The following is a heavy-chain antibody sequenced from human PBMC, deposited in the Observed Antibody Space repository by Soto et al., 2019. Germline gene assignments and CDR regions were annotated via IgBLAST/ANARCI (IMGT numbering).Heavy chain of an antibody. Sequence: QVQLVQSGAEVKKPGSSVKVSCKASGGTFSSYTISWVRQAPGQGLEWMGRIIPILGIANYAQKFQGRVTITADKSTSTAYMELSSLRSEDTAVYYCARVGSSSCLNCPNWFDAWCQGTLVTVSS. CDR1: GGTFSSYT. D-gene: IGHD6-13*01. CDR3: ARVGSSSCLNCPNWFDA. V-gene: IGHV1-69*02. CDR2: IIPILGIA. J-gene: IGHJ5*02.